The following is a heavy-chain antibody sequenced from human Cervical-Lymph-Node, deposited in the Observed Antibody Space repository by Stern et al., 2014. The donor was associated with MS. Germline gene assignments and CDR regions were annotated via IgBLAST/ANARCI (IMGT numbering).Heavy chain of an antibody. CDR2: ISSPSNYI. Sequence: EVQLVESGGGLVKPGGSLRLSCAASGFTYSDYSMNWVRQAPGKGREWVSSISSPSNYIYYAGSVKGRFTISRDNAKNSLYLQMNSLRAEDTAVYYCARGNDFWSGPPNYWGQGSLVTVSS. CDR1: GFTYSDYS. CDR3: ARGNDFWSGPPNY. D-gene: IGHD3-3*01. J-gene: IGHJ4*02. V-gene: IGHV3-21*01.